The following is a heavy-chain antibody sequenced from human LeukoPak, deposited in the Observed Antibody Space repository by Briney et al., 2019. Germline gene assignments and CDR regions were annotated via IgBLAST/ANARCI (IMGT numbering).Heavy chain of an antibody. Sequence: GASVKVSCKASGYTFTSYGISWVRQAPGQGLEWMGWISAYNGNTNYAQKLQGRVTMTTDTSTSTAYMEPRSLRSDDTAVYYCARADGSGSYSPYYFDYWGQGTLVTVSS. J-gene: IGHJ4*02. CDR1: GYTFTSYG. V-gene: IGHV1-18*01. CDR3: ARADGSGSYSPYYFDY. D-gene: IGHD3-10*01. CDR2: ISAYNGNT.